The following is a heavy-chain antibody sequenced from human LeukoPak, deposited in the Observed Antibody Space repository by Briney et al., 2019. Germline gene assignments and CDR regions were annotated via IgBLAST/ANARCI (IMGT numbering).Heavy chain of an antibody. Sequence: ASVKVSCKASGYTFTSYGISWVRQAPGQGLEWMGWVSAYNGNTNYAQKLQGRVTMTTDTSTSTAYMELRSLRSDDTAVYYCARDLGVARHSLYFDYWGQGTLVTVSS. V-gene: IGHV1-18*01. CDR2: VSAYNGNT. CDR1: GYTFTSYG. J-gene: IGHJ4*02. CDR3: ARDLGVARHSLYFDY. D-gene: IGHD2-15*01.